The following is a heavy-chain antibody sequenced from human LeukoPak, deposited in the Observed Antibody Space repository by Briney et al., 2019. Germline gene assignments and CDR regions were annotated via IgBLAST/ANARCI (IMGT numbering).Heavy chain of an antibody. CDR3: VKALLYCSSTSCHTYYYYGMDV. CDR2: ISGSGGST. CDR1: GFTFSSSW. J-gene: IGHJ6*02. Sequence: GGSLRLSCAASGFTFSSSWMHWVRQAPGKGLEWVSAISGSGGSTYYADSVKGRFTISRDNSKNTLYLQMNSLRAEDTAVYYCVKALLYCSSTSCHTYYYYGMDVWGQGTTVTVSS. V-gene: IGHV3-23*01. D-gene: IGHD2-2*02.